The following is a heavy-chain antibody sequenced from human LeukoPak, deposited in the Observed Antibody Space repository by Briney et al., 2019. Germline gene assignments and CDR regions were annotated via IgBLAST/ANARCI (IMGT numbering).Heavy chain of an antibody. CDR2: ISGSGGST. D-gene: IGHD3-10*01. CDR3: AKGGATYYYGSGSYYKTPFDY. V-gene: IGHV3-23*01. J-gene: IGHJ4*02. CDR1: GFTFSSYA. Sequence: GGSLRLSCAASGFTFSSYAMSWVRQAPGKGLEWVSAISGSGGSTYYADSVKGWFTISRDNSKNTLYLQMNSLRAEDTAVYYCAKGGATYYYGSGSYYKTPFDYWGQGTLVTVSS.